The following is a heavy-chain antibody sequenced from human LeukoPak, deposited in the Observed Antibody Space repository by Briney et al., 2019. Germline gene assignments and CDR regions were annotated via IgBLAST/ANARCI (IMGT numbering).Heavy chain of an antibody. V-gene: IGHV3-NL1*01. J-gene: IGHJ4*02. D-gene: IGHD6-19*01. CDR2: IYGGGST. CDR3: ASWPVGWYGEDS. CDR1: GFIFSGSG. Sequence: RTGGSLRLSCAASGFIFSGSGMHWVRQAPGKGLEWVSVIYGGGSTYYADSVKGRFTISRDTPKNTLYLQMNSLRVEDTAVYYCASWPVGWYGEDSWGQGTLVTVSS.